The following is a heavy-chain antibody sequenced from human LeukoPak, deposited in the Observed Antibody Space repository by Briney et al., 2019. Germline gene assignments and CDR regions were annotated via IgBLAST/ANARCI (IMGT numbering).Heavy chain of an antibody. Sequence: SETLSLTCAVYGGSFSGYYWSWIRQPPGKGLEWIGYIYYSGSTNYNPSLKSRVTISVDTSKNQFSLKLSSVTAADTAVYYCARHAYYYDSSGYYPYYFDYWGQGTLVPVSS. D-gene: IGHD3-22*01. CDR3: ARHAYYYDSSGYYPYYFDY. J-gene: IGHJ4*02. CDR2: IYYSGST. CDR1: GGSFSGYY. V-gene: IGHV4-59*08.